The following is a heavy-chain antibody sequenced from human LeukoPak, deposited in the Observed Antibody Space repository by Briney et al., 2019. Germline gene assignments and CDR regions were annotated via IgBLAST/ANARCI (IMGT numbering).Heavy chain of an antibody. D-gene: IGHD3-9*01. CDR2: IYPGDSDT. CDR3: ARLLSNYDILTGYRVYYYGMDV. V-gene: IGHV5-51*01. CDR1: GYSFTSYW. Sequence: GESLQISFKGSGYSFTSYWIGWVRQMPGKGLEWMGIIYPGDSDTRYSPSFQGQVTISADKSISTAYLQWSSLKASDTAMYYCARLLSNYDILTGYRVYYYGMDVWGQGTTVTVSS. J-gene: IGHJ6*02.